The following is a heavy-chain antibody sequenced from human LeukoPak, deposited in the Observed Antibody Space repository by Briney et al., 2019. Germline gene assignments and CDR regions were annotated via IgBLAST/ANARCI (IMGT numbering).Heavy chain of an antibody. CDR3: ATPTYDSSDYEYFQH. D-gene: IGHD3-22*01. J-gene: IGHJ1*01. Sequence: GRSLRLSCAASGFTFSSYVMHWVRQAPGQGLEWMGWINPNSGGTNYAQKFQGRVTMTRDTAISTAYMELSRLRSDDTAVYYCATPTYDSSDYEYFQHWGQGTLVTVSS. CDR2: INPNSGGT. CDR1: GFTFSSYV. V-gene: IGHV1-2*02.